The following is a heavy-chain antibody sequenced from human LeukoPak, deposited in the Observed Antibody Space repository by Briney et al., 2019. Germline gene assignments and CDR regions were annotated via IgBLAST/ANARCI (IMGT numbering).Heavy chain of an antibody. V-gene: IGHV1-18*01. CDR1: GYTFTTYG. D-gene: IGHD6-13*01. Sequence: ASVRVSCKASGYTFTTYGITWVRQAPGQGLEWMGWTSAHNGNTKYAQKLQGRVTMTTDTSTRTACMELRSLRSDDTAVYYCARDTIAADFIDYWGQGTLVTVSS. CDR3: ARDTIAADFIDY. CDR2: TSAHNGNT. J-gene: IGHJ4*02.